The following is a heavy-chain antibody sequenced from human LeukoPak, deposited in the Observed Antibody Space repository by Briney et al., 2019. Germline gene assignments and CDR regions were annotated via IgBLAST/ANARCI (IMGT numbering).Heavy chain of an antibody. CDR2: IIPILGIA. D-gene: IGHD6-19*01. CDR3: ARDRAVAGTGDYYFDY. V-gene: IGHV1-69*04. CDR1: GGTFSSYA. J-gene: IGHJ4*02. Sequence: GASVKVSCTASGGTFSSYAISWVRQAPGQGLEWMGRIIPILGIANYAQKFQGRVTITADKSTSTAYMELSSLRSEDTAVYYCARDRAVAGTGDYYFDYWGQGTLVTVSS.